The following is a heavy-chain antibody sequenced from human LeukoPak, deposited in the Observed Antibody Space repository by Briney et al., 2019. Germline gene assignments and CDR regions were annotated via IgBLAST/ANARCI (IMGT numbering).Heavy chain of an antibody. CDR2: ISSSSSTI. CDR1: GFTFSSYS. Sequence: GGSLRLSCAASGFTFSSYSMNWVRQAPGKGLEWVSYISSSSSTIYYADSVKGRFTISRDNAKNSLYLQMNSLRDEDTAVYYCARGDYYDSSGYSDYWGQGTLVTVSS. D-gene: IGHD3-22*01. CDR3: ARGDYYDSSGYSDY. J-gene: IGHJ4*02. V-gene: IGHV3-48*02.